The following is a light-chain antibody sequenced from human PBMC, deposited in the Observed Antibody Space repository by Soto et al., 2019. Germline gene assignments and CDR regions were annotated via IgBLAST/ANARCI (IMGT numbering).Light chain of an antibody. CDR1: QSLVDSDGNTF. J-gene: IGKJ1*01. CDR2: QVS. Sequence: DVVMTQSPLSLPVTLGQPASISCRSSQSLVDSDGNTFLSWFQQRPGQSLRRLIYQVSNRDSGVPDRFSGSGSGTDFTLKISRVEAEDVGVYYCLQGTHWPWTFGQGTKVEIK. V-gene: IGKV2-30*01. CDR3: LQGTHWPWT.